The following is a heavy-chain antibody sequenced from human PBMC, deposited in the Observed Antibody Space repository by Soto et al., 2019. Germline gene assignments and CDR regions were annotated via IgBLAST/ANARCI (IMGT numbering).Heavy chain of an antibody. CDR1: GFTFSSYG. V-gene: IGHV3-30*18. D-gene: IGHD3-3*01. CDR3: AKDSSLRFLEWFPDY. CDR2: ISYDGSNK. Sequence: HPGGSLRLSCAASGFTFSSYGMHWVRQAPGKGLEWVAVISYDGSNKYYADSVKGRFTISRDNSKNTLYLQMNSLRAEDTAVYYCAKDSSLRFLEWFPDYWGQGTLVTVSS. J-gene: IGHJ4*02.